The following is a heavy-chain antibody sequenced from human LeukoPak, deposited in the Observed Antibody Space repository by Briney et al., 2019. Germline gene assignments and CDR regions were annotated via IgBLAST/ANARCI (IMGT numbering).Heavy chain of an antibody. V-gene: IGHV3-21*01. D-gene: IGHD3-3*01. CDR2: ISSSSSYI. CDR3: ARVHRITIFGVPLWHPFDI. J-gene: IGHJ3*02. Sequence: GGSLRLSCAASGFTFSSYSMNWVRQAPGKGLEWVSSISSSSSYIYYADSVKGRFTISRDNAKTSLYLQMNSLRAEDTAVYYCARVHRITIFGVPLWHPFDIWGQGTMVTVSS. CDR1: GFTFSSYS.